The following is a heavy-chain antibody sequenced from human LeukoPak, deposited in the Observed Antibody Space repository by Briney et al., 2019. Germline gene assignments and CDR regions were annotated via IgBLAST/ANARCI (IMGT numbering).Heavy chain of an antibody. CDR2: INPNSGGT. CDR3: ARCSTPHWIFDAFDI. Sequence: ASVKVSCKASGYTFTGHYVPWVRQAPGQGPEWMGWINPNSGGTNYSQTFQGRVTMTRDTPISTAYMELSGLRSDDTAVYYCARCSTPHWIFDAFDIWGQGTMVTVS. CDR1: GYTFTGHY. J-gene: IGHJ3*02. V-gene: IGHV1-2*02. D-gene: IGHD1-1*01.